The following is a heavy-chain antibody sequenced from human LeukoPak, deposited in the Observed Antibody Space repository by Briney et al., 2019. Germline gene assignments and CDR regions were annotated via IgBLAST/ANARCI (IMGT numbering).Heavy chain of an antibody. Sequence: SETLSLTCTVSGGSISSSSYYWGWIRQPAGKGLEWIGRIYTSGSTNYNPSLKSRVTMSVDTSKNQFSLKLSSVTAADTAVYYCASARTTAFMDVWGKGTTVTVSS. CDR2: IYTSGST. V-gene: IGHV4-61*02. J-gene: IGHJ6*04. D-gene: IGHD2-2*01. CDR3: ASARTTAFMDV. CDR1: GGSISSSSYY.